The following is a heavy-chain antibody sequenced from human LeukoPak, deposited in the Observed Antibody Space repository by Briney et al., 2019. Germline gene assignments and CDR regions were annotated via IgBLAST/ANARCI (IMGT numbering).Heavy chain of an antibody. D-gene: IGHD3-10*01. Sequence: PGGSLRLSCAASGFTFSGCWMSWVRQVPGKGLEWVANIKEDGSTEAYVDSAKGRFTISRDNSKNSLYLQMNSLRVEDTAVYYCVPHLSSGSYSQFDKWGHGTGVTVSS. CDR1: GFTFSGCW. V-gene: IGHV3-7*01. CDR3: VPHLSSGSYSQFDK. J-gene: IGHJ4*01. CDR2: IKEDGSTE.